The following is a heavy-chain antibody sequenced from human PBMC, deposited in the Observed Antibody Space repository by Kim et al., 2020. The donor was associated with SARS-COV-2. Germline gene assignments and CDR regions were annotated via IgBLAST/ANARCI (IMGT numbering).Heavy chain of an antibody. V-gene: IGHV3-23*01. D-gene: IGHD3-9*01. Sequence: YADSVKGRFTSSRDNSKNTLYLQMNSLRAEDTAVYYCAKELRELVILNDYWGQGTLVTVSS. CDR3: AKELRELVILNDY. J-gene: IGHJ4*02.